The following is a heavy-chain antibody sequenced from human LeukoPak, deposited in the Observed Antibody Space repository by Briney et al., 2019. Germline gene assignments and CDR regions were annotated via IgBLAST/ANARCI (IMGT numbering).Heavy chain of an antibody. V-gene: IGHV3-33*01. CDR3: ARDVGSGSSCYFDY. CDR2: IWYVGSNK. J-gene: IGHJ4*02. CDR1: GFTFTSYG. Sequence: GGSLRLSCAASGFTFTSYGMHWVRQAPGKGLEWVAGIWYVGSNKYYADSVKGRFNVSRDNSKNTLYLQMNSLRAEYTAVYYCARDVGSGSSCYFDYWGQGTLVTVSS. D-gene: IGHD3-10*01.